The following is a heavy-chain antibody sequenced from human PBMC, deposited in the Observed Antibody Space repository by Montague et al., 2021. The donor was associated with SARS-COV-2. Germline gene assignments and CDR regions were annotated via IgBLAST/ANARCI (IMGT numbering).Heavy chain of an antibody. CDR1: GDSITNNYH. CDR2: INHSGTT. Sequence: SETLSLTCTVSGDSITNNYHWGWIRQPPGKGLEWIGTINHSGTTYYNPSPKSRVTISVDTSNNQFSLKLTSVTAADTAVYYCARRHIVASNRAFDYWGQGTLVTVSS. CDR3: ARRHIVASNRAFDY. D-gene: IGHD2-21*01. J-gene: IGHJ4*02. V-gene: IGHV4-38-2*02.